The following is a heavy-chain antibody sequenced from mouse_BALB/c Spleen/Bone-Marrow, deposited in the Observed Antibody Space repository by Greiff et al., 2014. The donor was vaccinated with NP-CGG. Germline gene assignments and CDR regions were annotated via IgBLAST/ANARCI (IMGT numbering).Heavy chain of an antibody. CDR3: AREGYGSSYGFAY. D-gene: IGHD1-1*01. CDR2: INPYNGGS. CDR1: GYSFAGYT. J-gene: IGHJ3*01. Sequence: VQLQQPGPELVKPGASMKISCKASGYSFAGYTMNWVKQSHGKNLEWIGLINPYNGGSSYNPKFKGKATLTVDKSSSTAYMELLSLTSEDSAVYYCAREGYGSSYGFAYWGQGTLVTVSA. V-gene: IGHV1-18*01.